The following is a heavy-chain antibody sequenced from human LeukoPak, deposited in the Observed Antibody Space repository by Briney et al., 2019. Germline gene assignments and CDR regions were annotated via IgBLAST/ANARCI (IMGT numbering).Heavy chain of an antibody. CDR2: VYHIGST. D-gene: IGHD6-19*01. CDR3: ARAPTYSSGGSKGVIDY. J-gene: IGHJ4*02. V-gene: IGHV4-4*02. Sequence: SGTLSLPCAVSCASIISNNCWCWVRQPPGKGLDWIGEVYHIGSTNYNPSLKSRATMSVDKSKNRFSLILSSVTAACMSVYYCARAPTYSSGGSKGVIDYCSQGTLVTVSS. CDR1: CASIISNNC.